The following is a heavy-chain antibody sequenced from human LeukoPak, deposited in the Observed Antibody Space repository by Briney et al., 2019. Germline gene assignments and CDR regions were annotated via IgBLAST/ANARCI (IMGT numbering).Heavy chain of an antibody. V-gene: IGHV3-53*01. CDR3: ARVRDLGDILTGCDAFDI. Sequence: GGSLRLSCAASGFTVSSNYMSWVRQAPGKGLEWVSVIYSGGSTYYADSVKGRFTISRDNSKNTLYLQMNSLRAEDTAVYYCARVRDLGDILTGCDAFDIWGQGTMVTVSS. CDR1: GFTVSSNY. CDR2: IYSGGST. D-gene: IGHD3-9*01. J-gene: IGHJ3*02.